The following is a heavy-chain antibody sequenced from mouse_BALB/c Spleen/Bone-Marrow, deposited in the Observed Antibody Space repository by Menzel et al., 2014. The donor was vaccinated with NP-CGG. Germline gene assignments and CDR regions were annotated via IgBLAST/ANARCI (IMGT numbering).Heavy chain of an antibody. V-gene: IGHV1-54*03. Sequence: AQLQQSGAELVRPGTSVKASCKASGYAFTNYLIEWVKQRPGQGLEWIGVINPGSGATNYNENFKGKATLTADKSSSTPYMQLSSLTSDDSAVYFCARRLTGTLYFDYWGQGTTLTVSS. J-gene: IGHJ2*01. CDR2: INPGSGAT. CDR3: ARRLTGTLYFDY. CDR1: GYAFTNYL. D-gene: IGHD4-1*01.